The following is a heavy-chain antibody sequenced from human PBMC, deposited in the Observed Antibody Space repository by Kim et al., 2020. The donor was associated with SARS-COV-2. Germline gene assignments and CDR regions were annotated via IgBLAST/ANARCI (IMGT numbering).Heavy chain of an antibody. J-gene: IGHJ4*02. D-gene: IGHD6-13*01. CDR3: ARSGRQLVFDY. V-gene: IGHV4-59*10. Sequence: TNYNPSLKSRVTMSVDTSKNQFSLKLSSVTAADTAVYYCARSGRQLVFDYWGQGTLVTVSS. CDR2: T.